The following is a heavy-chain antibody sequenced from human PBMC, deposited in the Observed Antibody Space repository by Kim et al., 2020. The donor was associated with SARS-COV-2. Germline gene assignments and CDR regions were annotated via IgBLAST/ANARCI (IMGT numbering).Heavy chain of an antibody. D-gene: IGHD2-2*01. CDR3: VRDRDILVFSPDKRRFFTYYGMDV. CDR2: LYYTGRS. J-gene: IGHJ6*02. Sequence: SETLSLTCTVSGGSINGYYWSWVRQPPGKGLEWIGYLYYTGRSHSNPSLAGRVSMSVDLSINQFSMRLFSVTAADTAVYYCVRDRDILVFSPDKRRFFTYYGMDVWGQGTTVIVSS. V-gene: IGHV4-59*13. CDR1: GGSINGYY.